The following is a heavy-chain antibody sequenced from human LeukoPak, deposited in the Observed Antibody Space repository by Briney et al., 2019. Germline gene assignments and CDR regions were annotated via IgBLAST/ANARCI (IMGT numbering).Heavy chain of an antibody. CDR3: AKDSMVRGVILGGFDY. J-gene: IGHJ4*02. Sequence: GGSLRLSCAASGFTFSDYYMSWIRQAPGKGLEWVSAISGSGGSTYYADSVKGRFTISRDNSKNTLYLQMNSLRAEDTAVYYCAKDSMVRGVILGGFDYWGQGTLVTVSS. CDR1: GFTFSDYY. V-gene: IGHV3-23*01. CDR2: ISGSGGST. D-gene: IGHD3-10*01.